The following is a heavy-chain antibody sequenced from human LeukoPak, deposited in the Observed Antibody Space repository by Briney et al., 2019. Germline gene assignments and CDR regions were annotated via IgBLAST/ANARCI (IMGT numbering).Heavy chain of an antibody. J-gene: IGHJ3*02. V-gene: IGHV4-4*07. CDR1: GGSISSYY. Sequence: SETLSLTCTVSGGSISSYYWSWIRQPAGKGLEWIGRIYTSGSTNYNPSLKSRVTMSVDTSKNQFSLKLSSVTAADTAVYYCARGAYYDSSGYLAPSDAFDIWGQGTMVTVSS. D-gene: IGHD3-22*01. CDR2: IYTSGST. CDR3: ARGAYYDSSGYLAPSDAFDI.